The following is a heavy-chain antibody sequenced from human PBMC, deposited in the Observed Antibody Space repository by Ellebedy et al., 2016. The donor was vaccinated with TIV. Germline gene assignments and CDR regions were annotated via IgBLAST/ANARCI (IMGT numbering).Heavy chain of an antibody. V-gene: IGHV4-59*01. CDR1: GGSISSYY. CDR2: IYYSGST. Sequence: SETLSLXCTVSGGSISSYYWSRIRQPPGKGLEWIGYIYYSGSTNYNPSLKSRVTISVDTSKNQFSLKLSSVTAADTAVYYCARGQNQRTATTRNYYYYGMDVWGQGTTVTVSS. J-gene: IGHJ6*02. CDR3: ARGQNQRTATTRNYYYYGMDV. D-gene: IGHD1-1*01.